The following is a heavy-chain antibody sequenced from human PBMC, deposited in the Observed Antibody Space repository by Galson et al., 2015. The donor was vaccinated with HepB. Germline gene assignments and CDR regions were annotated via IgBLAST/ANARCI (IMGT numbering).Heavy chain of an antibody. CDR1: GGSFSGYY. J-gene: IGHJ4*02. Sequence: SETLSLTCAVYGGSFSGYYWSWIRQPPGKGLEWIGEINHSGSTNYNPSLKSRVTISVGTSKNQFSLKLSSVTAADTAVYYCARAQTGYSSSVGDYWGQGTLVTVPS. D-gene: IGHD6-13*01. CDR2: INHSGST. CDR3: ARAQTGYSSSVGDY. V-gene: IGHV4-34*01.